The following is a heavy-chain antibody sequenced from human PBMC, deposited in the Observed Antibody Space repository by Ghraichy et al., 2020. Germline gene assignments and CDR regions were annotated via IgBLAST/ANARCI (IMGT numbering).Heavy chain of an antibody. CDR1: CRSYA. CDR3: ARGASHCSSTSCYVDY. Sequence: CRSYAMHWVRQAAGKGLEYVSAISSNGGSTYYANSVKGRFTISRDNSKNTLYLQMGSLRAEDMAVYYCARGASHCSSTSCYVDYWGQGTLVTVSS. V-gene: IGHV3-64*01. CDR2: ISSNGGST. D-gene: IGHD2-2*01. J-gene: IGHJ4*02.